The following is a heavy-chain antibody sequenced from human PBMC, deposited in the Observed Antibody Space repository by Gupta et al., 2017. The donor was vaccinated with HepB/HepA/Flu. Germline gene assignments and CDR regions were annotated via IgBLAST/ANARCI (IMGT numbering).Heavy chain of an antibody. Sequence: QVQLQESGPGLVKPSETLSLTCTVSGGSISSYYWSWIRQPPGKGLEWIGYIYYSGSTNYNPSLKSRVTISVDTSKNQFSLKLSSVTAADTAVYYCARGVRCSSTSCYLYYYYYMDVWGKGTTVTVSS. D-gene: IGHD2-2*01. CDR1: GGSISSYY. CDR2: IYYSGST. V-gene: IGHV4-59*01. CDR3: ARGVRCSSTSCYLYYYYYMDV. J-gene: IGHJ6*03.